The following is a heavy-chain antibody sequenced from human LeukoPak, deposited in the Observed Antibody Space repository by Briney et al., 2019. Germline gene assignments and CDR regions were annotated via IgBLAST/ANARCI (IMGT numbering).Heavy chain of an antibody. V-gene: IGHV4-59*01. Sequence: SETLFLTCTVSGGSISGFYWSWIRQPPGKGLEWIGDIYYSGSTNYNPSLKSRLTISVDTSKNQFSLKLSSVTAADTAVYYCARVLQNWNDGPILDYWGQGTLVTVSS. CDR1: GGSISGFY. CDR2: IYYSGST. J-gene: IGHJ4*02. CDR3: ARVLQNWNDGPILDY. D-gene: IGHD1-1*01.